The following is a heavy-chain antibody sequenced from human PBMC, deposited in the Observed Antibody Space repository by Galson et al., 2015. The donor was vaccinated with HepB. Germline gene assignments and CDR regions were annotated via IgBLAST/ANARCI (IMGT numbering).Heavy chain of an antibody. D-gene: IGHD3-3*01. V-gene: IGHV3-30*18. Sequence: SLRLSCAASGFTFSSYGMHWVRQAPGKGLEWVAVISYDGSNKYYADSVKGRFTISRDNSKNTLYLQMNSLRAEDTAVYYCAKDAADWRAALDCYFGFWGQGTPVTGSS. J-gene: IGHJ4*03. CDR1: GFTFSSYG. CDR2: ISYDGSNK. CDR3: AKDAADWRAALDCYFGF.